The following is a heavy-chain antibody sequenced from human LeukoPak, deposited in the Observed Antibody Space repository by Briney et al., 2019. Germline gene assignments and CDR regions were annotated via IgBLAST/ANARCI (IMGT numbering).Heavy chain of an antibody. CDR3: ARENNDSSGTMYYFDY. Sequence: GGSLRLSCAASGFTFSSYTMNWVRQAPGKGLEWVSSISSSSSYIYYADSVKGRFIISRDNAKNSLYLQMNSLRAEDTAVYYCARENNDSSGTMYYFDYWGQGTLVTVSS. J-gene: IGHJ4*02. D-gene: IGHD3-22*01. V-gene: IGHV3-21*01. CDR1: GFTFSSYT. CDR2: ISSSSSYI.